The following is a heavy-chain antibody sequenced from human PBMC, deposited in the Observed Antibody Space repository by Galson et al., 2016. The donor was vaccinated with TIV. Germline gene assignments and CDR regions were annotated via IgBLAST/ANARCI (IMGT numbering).Heavy chain of an antibody. CDR2: ILPISATT. D-gene: IGHD2-21*02. CDR3: ARGTNCEGDCHRRWYLDL. CDR1: GGTFNNYA. V-gene: IGHV1-69*05. J-gene: IGHJ2*01. Sequence: SVKVSCKASGGTFNNYAINWVRQAPGRGLEWMGGILPISATTNYALQFQGRVTITTNSLYLQMNSLSVGDTAIYYCARGTNCEGDCHRRWYLDLWGRGTLVTVSS.